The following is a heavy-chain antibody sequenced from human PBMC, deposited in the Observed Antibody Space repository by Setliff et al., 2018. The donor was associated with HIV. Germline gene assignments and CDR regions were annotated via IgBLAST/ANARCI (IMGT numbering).Heavy chain of an antibody. V-gene: IGHV3-23*01. D-gene: IGHD6-13*01. J-gene: IGHJ4*02. CDR3: TTASWYNSDY. CDR2: ISATAGDT. CDR1: GFSFRTYA. Sequence: GGSLRLSCAASGFSFRTYAMSWVRQAPGKGLEWVSAISATAGDTYYADSVKGRFTISRDNSKNTLYLQMNSLRAEDTAVYYCTTASWYNSDYWGQGTLVTVSS.